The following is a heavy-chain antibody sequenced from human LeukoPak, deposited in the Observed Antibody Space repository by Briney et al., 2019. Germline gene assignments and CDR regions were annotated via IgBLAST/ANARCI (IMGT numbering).Heavy chain of an antibody. V-gene: IGHV3-23*01. D-gene: IGHD1-26*01. J-gene: IGHJ4*02. CDR3: AKYGPQDSGSSHFDY. CDR2: IRDSGSST. CDR1: GFTFSSYA. Sequence: EGALRLSCAASGFTFSSYAMSWVRQAPGKGLEWVSAIRDSGSSTHYADSVKGRFTTSRDNSKNTLFLQMNSLRAEDTAIYYCAKYGPQDSGSSHFDYWGQGALVTVSS.